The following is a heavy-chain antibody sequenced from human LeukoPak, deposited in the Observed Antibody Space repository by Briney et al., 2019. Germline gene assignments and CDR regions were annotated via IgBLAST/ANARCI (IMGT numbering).Heavy chain of an antibody. CDR3: ARTRYNWNDRDAFDI. CDR2: MNPNSGNT. Sequence: GASVKVSCKASGYTFTSYDINWVRQATGQGLEWMGWMNPNSGNTGYAQKFQGRVTITRNTSISTAYMELSSLRSEDTAVYYCARTRYNWNDRDAFDIWGQGTMATVSS. CDR1: GYTFTSYD. V-gene: IGHV1-8*03. J-gene: IGHJ3*02. D-gene: IGHD1-1*01.